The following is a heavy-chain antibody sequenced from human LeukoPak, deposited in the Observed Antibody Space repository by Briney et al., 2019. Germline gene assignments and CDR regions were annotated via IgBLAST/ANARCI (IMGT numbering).Heavy chain of an antibody. J-gene: IGHJ5*02. CDR1: GGSISSGGYY. CDR2: IYHSGST. V-gene: IGHV4-30-2*01. D-gene: IGHD1-26*01. CDR3: AREVRGELRGRIAWFDP. Sequence: SETLSLTCTVSGGSISSGGYYWSWIRQPPGKGLEWIGYIYHSGSTYYNPSLKSRVTISVDRSKNQFSLKLSSVTAADTAVYYCAREVRGELRGRIAWFDPWGQGTLVTVSS.